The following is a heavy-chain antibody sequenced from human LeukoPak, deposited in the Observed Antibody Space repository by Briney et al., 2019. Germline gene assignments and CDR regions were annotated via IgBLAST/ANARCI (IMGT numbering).Heavy chain of an antibody. CDR1: GGSISSSSYY. CDR2: IYYSGST. Sequence: SETLSLTCTVSGGSISSSSYYWGWIRQPPGKGLEWIGSIYYSGSTYYNPSLKSRVTISVDTSKNQFSLKLSSVTAADTAVYYCASLYGGLPGFYYYYMDVWGKGTTVTVSS. J-gene: IGHJ6*03. V-gene: IGHV4-39*01. CDR3: ASLYGGLPGFYYYYMDV. D-gene: IGHD4/OR15-4a*01.